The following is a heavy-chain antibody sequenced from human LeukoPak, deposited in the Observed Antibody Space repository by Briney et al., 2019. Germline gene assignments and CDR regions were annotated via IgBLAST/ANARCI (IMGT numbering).Heavy chain of an antibody. Sequence: ASETLSLTCTVSGGSISSYYWSWIRQPPGKGLEWIGYIYYSGSTNYNPSLKSRVTISVDTSKNQFSLKLSSVTAADTAVYYCARDHESFYGMDVWGQGTTVTVSS. CDR3: ARDHESFYGMDV. CDR1: GGSISSYY. V-gene: IGHV4-59*01. J-gene: IGHJ6*02. CDR2: IYYSGST.